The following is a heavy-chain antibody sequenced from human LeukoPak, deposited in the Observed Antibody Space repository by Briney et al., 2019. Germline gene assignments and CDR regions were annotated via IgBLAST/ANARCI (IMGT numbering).Heavy chain of an antibody. V-gene: IGHV4-39*07. CDR3: ARGYLYYYYMDV. D-gene: IGHD1-14*01. CDR1: GGSISSSSYY. CDR2: IYYSGSS. Sequence: PSETLSLTCTGSGGSISSSSYYWGWLRQPPEKGLEWIGSIYYSGSSYYNPSLKSRVTISVDTSKNQFSLKLSSVTAADTAVYYCARGYLYYYYMDVWGKGTTVTVSS. J-gene: IGHJ6*03.